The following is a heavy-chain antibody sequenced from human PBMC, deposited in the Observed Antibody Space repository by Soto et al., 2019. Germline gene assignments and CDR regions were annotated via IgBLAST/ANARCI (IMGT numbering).Heavy chain of an antibody. J-gene: IGHJ4*02. Sequence: EVQLLQSGGGLVQPGGSLRLSCAASGFIFSNYAMNWVRQAPGKGLEWVSIVTSRGDTTYYADYVKGRFTISRDNSKNTLYLQVNSLTAEDTAVYYCAKDRLGGGLDYWGQGTLVSVSS. CDR3: AKDRLGGGLDY. D-gene: IGHD3-16*01. CDR1: GFIFSNYA. V-gene: IGHV3-23*01. CDR2: VTSRGDTT.